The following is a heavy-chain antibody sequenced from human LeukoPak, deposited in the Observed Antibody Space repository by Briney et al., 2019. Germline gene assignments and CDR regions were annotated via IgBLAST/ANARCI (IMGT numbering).Heavy chain of an antibody. J-gene: IGHJ4*02. Sequence: SETLSLTCTVSGGSISSGGYYWSWTRQHPGKGLEWIGYIYYSGSTYYNPSLKSRVTISVDTSKNQFSLELSSVTAADTAVYYCARGSSAYYDYDYWGQGTLVTVSS. CDR1: GGSISSGGYY. CDR3: ARGSSAYYDYDY. D-gene: IGHD3-3*01. V-gene: IGHV4-31*03. CDR2: IYYSGST.